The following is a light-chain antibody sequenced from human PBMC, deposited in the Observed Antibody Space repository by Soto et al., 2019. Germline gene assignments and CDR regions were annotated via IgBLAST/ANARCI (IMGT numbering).Light chain of an antibody. V-gene: IGKV1-5*03. CDR3: QQYTSYLLYT. CDR2: KAS. Sequence: DIQMTQSPSTLSASVGDRVTITCRASQSISSWLAWYQQKPGKAPKLLIYKASSLESGVPSRFSGSGSGAEFTLTISSLQPDDFATYYCQQYTSYLLYTFGQGTKLEIK. CDR1: QSISSW. J-gene: IGKJ2*01.